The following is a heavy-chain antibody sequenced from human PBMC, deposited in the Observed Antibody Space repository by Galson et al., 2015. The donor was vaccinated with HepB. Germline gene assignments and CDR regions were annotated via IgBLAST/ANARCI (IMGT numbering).Heavy chain of an antibody. D-gene: IGHD2-15*01. Sequence: SLRLSCAASGFTFSSYAMHWVRQAPGKGLEWVAVISYDGSNKYYADSVKGRFTISRDNSKNTLYLQMNSLRVEDTAVYYCASDVVVAARYDAFDIWGQGTMVTVSS. CDR1: GFTFSSYA. CDR2: ISYDGSNK. V-gene: IGHV3-30-3*01. J-gene: IGHJ3*02. CDR3: ASDVVVAARYDAFDI.